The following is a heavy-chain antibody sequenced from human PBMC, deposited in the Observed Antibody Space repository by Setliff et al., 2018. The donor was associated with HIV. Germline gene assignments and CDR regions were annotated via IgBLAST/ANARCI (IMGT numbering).Heavy chain of an antibody. V-gene: IGHV1-69*05. Sequence: SVKVSCKASGGTFSSSPISWVRQAPGRGLEWVGGIIPIFGTANYAQKFQGRATITTDESTTTAYMELNNLRSDDTAVYYCARGSEISFYYGSGNYYLGAYWGQGTLGTVSS. CDR2: IIPIFGTA. J-gene: IGHJ4*02. CDR3: ARGSEISFYYGSGNYYLGAY. CDR1: GGTFSSSP. D-gene: IGHD3-10*01.